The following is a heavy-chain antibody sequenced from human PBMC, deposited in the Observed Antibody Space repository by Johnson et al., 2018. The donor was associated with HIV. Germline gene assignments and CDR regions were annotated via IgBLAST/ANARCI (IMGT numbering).Heavy chain of an antibody. J-gene: IGHJ3*02. CDR2: ISYDGSNK. Sequence: QVQLVESGGGVVQPGRSLRLSCAASGFTFSSYAMHWVRQAPGKGLEWVAVISYDGSNKYYADSVKGRFTISRDNSKNTLYLQMNSLRAEDTAVYYCAREPRGPSSGSRIPDAFDIWGQGTMGTVSS. CDR3: AREPRGPSSGSRIPDAFDI. CDR1: GFTFSSYA. D-gene: IGHD3-10*01. V-gene: IGHV3-30-3*01.